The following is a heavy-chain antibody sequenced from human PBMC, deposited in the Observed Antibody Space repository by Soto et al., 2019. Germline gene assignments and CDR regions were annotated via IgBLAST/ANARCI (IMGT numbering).Heavy chain of an antibody. CDR3: ERSKSDIEMPKLYYYGY. D-gene: IGHD5-12*01. J-gene: IGHJ4*02. V-gene: IGHV4-31*03. CDR1: RGSITSSGYY. Sequence: IRALACSVSRGSITSSGYYCSGIRQHPGEGLEWIGDIYNSGSTHYNPSLKSRVSILLDTSNNQFYLKLTSVTAADTAVYYGERSKSDIEMPKLYYYGYSGQRTVVTVSS. CDR2: IYNSGST.